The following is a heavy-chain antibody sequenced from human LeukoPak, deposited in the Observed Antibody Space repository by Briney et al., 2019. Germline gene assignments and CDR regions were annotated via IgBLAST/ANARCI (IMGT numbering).Heavy chain of an antibody. J-gene: IGHJ4*02. D-gene: IGHD3-10*01. Sequence: GGSLRLSCAASEFTFTNFWMSWVRQAPGKGLEWVANTNRDGSEKYYVDSVKGRVTISRDNAMNFLYLQLNSLRVDDTAVYYCARDRSEHYSTDYWGQGTLVTVAS. V-gene: IGHV3-7*01. CDR3: ARDRSEHYSTDY. CDR2: TNRDGSEK. CDR1: EFTFTNFW.